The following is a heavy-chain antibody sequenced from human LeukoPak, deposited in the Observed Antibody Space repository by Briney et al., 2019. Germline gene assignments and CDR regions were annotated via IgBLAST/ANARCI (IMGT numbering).Heavy chain of an antibody. CDR1: GFTFSNAW. J-gene: IGHJ3*02. CDR2: IKSKTDGGTT. D-gene: IGHD3-10*01. Sequence: PGGSLRLSCAASGFTFSNAWMSWVRQAPGKGLEWVGRIKSKTDGGTTDYAAPVKGRFTISRDDSKNTLYLQMNSLKTEDTAVYYCTTPSLWFGGLDAFDIWGQGTMVTVSS. V-gene: IGHV3-15*01. CDR3: TTPSLWFGGLDAFDI.